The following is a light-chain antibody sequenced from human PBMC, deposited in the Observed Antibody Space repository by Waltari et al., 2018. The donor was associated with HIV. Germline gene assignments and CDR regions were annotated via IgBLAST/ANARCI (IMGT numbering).Light chain of an antibody. CDR2: GVS. CDR1: SSDVGTYNL. CDR3: CSYGGSVTSVL. J-gene: IGLJ2*01. Sequence: QSALTQPASVSGSPGQSITISCTGTSSDVGTYNLVSWYQHLPGKAPRLIIHGVSQRPSGISSRFSGSKSGSTASLTISGLQAEDEADYYCCSYGGSVTSVLFGGGTKLTVL. V-gene: IGLV2-23*02.